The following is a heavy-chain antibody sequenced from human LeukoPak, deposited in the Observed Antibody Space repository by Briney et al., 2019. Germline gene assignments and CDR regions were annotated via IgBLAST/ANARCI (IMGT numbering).Heavy chain of an antibody. CDR1: GGSVSSGGYY. D-gene: IGHD6-13*01. Sequence: SETLSLTCTVSGGSVSSGGYYWSWIRQHPGKGLEWIGYIYYSGSTYYNPSLKSRVTISVDTSKNQFSLKLSSVTAADTAVYYWARDIFPAAGTIGGPLDYWGQEPLVTVSS. J-gene: IGHJ4*02. V-gene: IGHV4-31*03. CDR2: IYYSGST. CDR3: ARDIFPAAGTIGGPLDY.